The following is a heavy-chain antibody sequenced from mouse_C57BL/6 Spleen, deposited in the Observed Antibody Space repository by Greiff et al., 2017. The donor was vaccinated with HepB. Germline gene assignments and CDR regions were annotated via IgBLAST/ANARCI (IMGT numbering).Heavy chain of an antibody. CDR3: ARSYYYGSSSYFDY. CDR2: INPNNGGT. V-gene: IGHV1-18*01. Sequence: VQLQQSGPELVKPGASVKIPCKASGYTFTDYNMDWVKQSHGKSLEWIGDINPNNGGTIYNQKFKGKATLTVDKSSSTAYMELRSLTSEDTAVYYCARSYYYGSSSYFDYWGQGTTLTVSS. J-gene: IGHJ2*01. D-gene: IGHD1-1*01. CDR1: GYTFTDYN.